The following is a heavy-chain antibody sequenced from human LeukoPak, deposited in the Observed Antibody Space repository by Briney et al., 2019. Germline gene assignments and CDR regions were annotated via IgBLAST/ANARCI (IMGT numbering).Heavy chain of an antibody. CDR3: AKGNLRYYFDY. D-gene: IGHD1-20*01. CDR1: GFIFDDYA. J-gene: IGHJ4*02. V-gene: IGHV3-9*01. CDR2: ISWNSGNI. Sequence: GGSLRLSCAASGFIFDDYAMPWVRQAPGKGLEWVSGISWNSGNIGYADSVKGRFTISRDNAKNSLYLQMNSLRAEDTALYYCAKGNLRYYFDYWGRGTLVTVSS.